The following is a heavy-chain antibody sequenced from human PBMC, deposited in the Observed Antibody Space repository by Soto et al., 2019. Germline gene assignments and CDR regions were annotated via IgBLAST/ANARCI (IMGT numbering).Heavy chain of an antibody. D-gene: IGHD3-10*01. V-gene: IGHV3-53*01. CDR2: IYSAGAT. J-gene: IGHJ5*02. CDR3: AKLGPYGSESYSFRYNWIDP. Sequence: EVQLVDSGGGLIQPGGSLRLSCAASGFSVSSSHMIWFRQAPGKGLEWVSVIYSAGATYYAVSVKGRFTISRDRSKNTVYLQMAGLRSGGTAWYHCAKLGPYGSESYSFRYNWIDPWGQGTLVTVSS. CDR1: GFSVSSSH.